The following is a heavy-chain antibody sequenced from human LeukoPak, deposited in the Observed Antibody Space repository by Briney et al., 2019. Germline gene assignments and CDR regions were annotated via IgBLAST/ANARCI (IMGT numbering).Heavy chain of an antibody. CDR3: AKGYSSSGWYSGLFDY. CDR1: GFTLSSYA. CDR2: ISDSGNT. Sequence: PGGSLRLSCAASGFTLSSYAMSWVRQAPGKGLEWVSAISDSGNTYHADSVKGRFTISRDSSKNTLFLQMNRLRPEDAAVYYCAKGYSSSGWYSGLFDYWGQGTLVTVSS. J-gene: IGHJ4*02. D-gene: IGHD6-19*01. V-gene: IGHV3-23*01.